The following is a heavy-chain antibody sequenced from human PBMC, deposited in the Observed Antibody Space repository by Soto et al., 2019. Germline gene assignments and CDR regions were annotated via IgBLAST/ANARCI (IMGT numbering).Heavy chain of an antibody. J-gene: IGHJ6*02. D-gene: IGHD3-16*02. CDR1: GYTFTSYY. CDR2: INPSGGST. CDR3: ARDLRMITFGGVIVDSPQLINYYYYYGMDV. V-gene: IGHV1-46*01. Sequence: ASVKVSCKASGYTFTSYYMHWVRQAPGQGLEWMGIINPSGGSTSYAQKFQGRVTMTRDTSTSTVYMELSSLRSEDTAVYYCARDLRMITFGGVIVDSPQLINYYYYYGMDVWGQGTTVTVSS.